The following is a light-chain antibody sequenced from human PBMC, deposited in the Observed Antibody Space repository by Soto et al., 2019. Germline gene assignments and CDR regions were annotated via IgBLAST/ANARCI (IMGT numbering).Light chain of an antibody. J-gene: IGLJ3*02. CDR1: SSDVGSYNL. Sequence: QSALTQPASVSGSPGQSITISCTGTSSDVGSYNLVSWYQHHPGKAPKLMIYDANKRPSGVSNRFSGSKSGNTASLTISGLQAEDEADYYCCSYAGSTTWVFGGGTKLTVL. V-gene: IGLV2-23*01. CDR2: DAN. CDR3: CSYAGSTTWV.